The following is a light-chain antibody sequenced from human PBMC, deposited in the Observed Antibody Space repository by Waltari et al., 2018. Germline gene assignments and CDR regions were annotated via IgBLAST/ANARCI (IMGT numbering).Light chain of an antibody. CDR2: AAS. J-gene: IGKJ1*01. CDR1: QSISSY. V-gene: IGKV1-39*01. Sequence: DLQMTQPPSSLSASVGDRVTITCRASQSISSYLNWYQQKPGKARKLLIYAASSLQSGVPSRFSGSGSGTDFTLTISSLQPEDFATYYCQQSYSTHPWTFGQGTEVEIK. CDR3: QQSYSTHPWT.